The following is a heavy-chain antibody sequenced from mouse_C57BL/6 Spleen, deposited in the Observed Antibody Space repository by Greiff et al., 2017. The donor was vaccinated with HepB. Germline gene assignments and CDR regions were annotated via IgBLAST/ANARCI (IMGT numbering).Heavy chain of an antibody. CDR3: ARAYYSNYGYAMDC. V-gene: IGHV1-64*01. CDR2: IHPNSGST. CDR1: GYTFTSYW. D-gene: IGHD2-5*01. J-gene: IGHJ4*01. Sequence: QVQLQQPGAELVKPGASVKLSCKASGYTFTSYWMHWVKQRPGQGLEWIGMIHPNSGSTNYNEKFKSKATLTVDKSSSTAYMQLSSLTSEDSAVYYCARAYYSNYGYAMDCWGQGASVTVSS.